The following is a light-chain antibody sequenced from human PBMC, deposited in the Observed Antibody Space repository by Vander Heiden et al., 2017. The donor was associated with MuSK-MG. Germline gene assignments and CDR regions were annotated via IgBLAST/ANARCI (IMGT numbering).Light chain of an antibody. J-gene: IGKJ2*01. Sequence: EIVMTQSPATLSVSPGERATLSCRASQSVSSNLAWYQQKPGQAPRLLIYGASTRATGIPARFSGSASGTEFTLTISILHSEDFAVYYCQQYNTWPYTFGQGTKMEIK. CDR1: QSVSSN. V-gene: IGKV3-15*01. CDR3: QQYNTWPYT. CDR2: GAS.